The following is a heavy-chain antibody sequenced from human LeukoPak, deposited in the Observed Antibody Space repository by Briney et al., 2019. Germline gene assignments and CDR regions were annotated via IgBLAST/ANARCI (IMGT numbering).Heavy chain of an antibody. D-gene: IGHD6-13*01. J-gene: IGHJ4*02. CDR3: ARQSQYSSSWLDY. CDR1: GFTFSSYA. CDR2: ISGSGGST. Sequence: GSLRLSCAASGFTFSSYAMSWVRQAPGKGLEWVSAISGSGGSTYYADSVKGRFTISRDNSKNTLYLQMNSLRAEDTAVYYCARQSQYSSSWLDYWGQGTLVTVSS. V-gene: IGHV3-23*01.